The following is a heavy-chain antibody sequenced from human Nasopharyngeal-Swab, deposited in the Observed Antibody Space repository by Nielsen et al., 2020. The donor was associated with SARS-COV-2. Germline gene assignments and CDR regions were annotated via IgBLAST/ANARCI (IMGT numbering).Heavy chain of an antibody. J-gene: IGHJ4*02. CDR3: ARVYGESGGSDY. CDR2: VSGSGGST. D-gene: IGHD3-10*01. CDR1: GFTFSSYA. V-gene: IGHV3-23*01. Sequence: GESLKISCAASGFTFSSYAMSWVRQAPGKGLEWVSTVSGSGGSTYCADSVKGRFTISRDNSKNSLYLQMNSLRAEDTAVYYCARVYGESGGSDYWGQGTLVTVSS.